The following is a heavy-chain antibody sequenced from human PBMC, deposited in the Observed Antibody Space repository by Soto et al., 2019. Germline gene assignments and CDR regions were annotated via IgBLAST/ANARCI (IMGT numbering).Heavy chain of an antibody. CDR2: ISSSDSTK. CDR3: AKGRSYYYYGVDV. V-gene: IGHV3-11*01. CDR1: GFTFSDYD. J-gene: IGHJ6*02. Sequence: GGSLRLSCAASGFTFSDYDMSWIRQAPGKGLEWVSYISSSDSTKYYADSVKGRFTISRDNAKNSLYLQMNSLRAEDTALYYCAKGRSYYYYGVDVWGQGTTVTVSS.